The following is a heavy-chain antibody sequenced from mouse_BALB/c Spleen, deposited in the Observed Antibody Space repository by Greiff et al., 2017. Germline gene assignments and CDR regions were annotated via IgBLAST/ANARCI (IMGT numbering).Heavy chain of an antibody. J-gene: IGHJ4*01. CDR1: GFAFSSYD. D-gene: IGHD2-2*01. Sequence: EVKLVESGGGLVKPGGSLKLSCAASGFAFSSYDMSWVRQTPEKRLEWVAYISSGGGSTYYPDTVKGRFTISRDNAKNTLYLQMSSLKSEDTAMYYCALWFLYAMDYWGQGTSVTVSS. V-gene: IGHV5-12-1*01. CDR3: ALWFLYAMDY. CDR2: ISSGGGST.